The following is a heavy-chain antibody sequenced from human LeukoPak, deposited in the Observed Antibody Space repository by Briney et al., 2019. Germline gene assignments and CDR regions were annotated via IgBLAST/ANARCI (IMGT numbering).Heavy chain of an antibody. CDR3: ARDPGGIYYMDV. Sequence: ASVKVSCKASGYTFTSYYMHWVRQAPGRGLEWMGIINPSGGSTSYAQKFQGRVTMTRDMSTSTVYMELSSLRSEDTAVYYCARDPGGIYYMDVWGKGTTVTVSS. J-gene: IGHJ6*03. D-gene: IGHD2-15*01. CDR2: INPSGGST. CDR1: GYTFTSYY. V-gene: IGHV1-46*01.